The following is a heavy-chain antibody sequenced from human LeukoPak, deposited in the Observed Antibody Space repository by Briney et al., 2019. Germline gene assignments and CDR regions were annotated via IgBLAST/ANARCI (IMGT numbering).Heavy chain of an antibody. CDR3: ARDLSEEVAGTGVGVY. J-gene: IGHJ4*02. CDR1: GYTLTELS. Sequence: GASVKVSCKVSGYTLTELSMHWVRQAPGKGLEWMGWISAYNGNTNYAQKLQGRVTMTTDTSTSTAYMELRSLRSDDTAVYYCARDLSEEVAGTGVGVYWGQGTLVTVSS. CDR2: ISAYNGNT. D-gene: IGHD6-19*01. V-gene: IGHV1-18*01.